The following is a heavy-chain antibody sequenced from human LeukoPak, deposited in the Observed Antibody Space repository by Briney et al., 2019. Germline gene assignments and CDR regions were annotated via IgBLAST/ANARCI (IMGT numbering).Heavy chain of an antibody. J-gene: IGHJ4*02. V-gene: IGHV4-39*01. CDR1: GGSISSTSYY. Sequence: SETLSLTCAGSGGSISSTSYYWGWIRQPPGKGLEWIGSVSYSGSTYFNVSLKSRVTISLDTSKNQFSLKLSPVIAADTAVYYCVRQRDSGFFDYWGQGSRVTVSS. CDR3: VRQRDSGFFDY. CDR2: VSYSGST. D-gene: IGHD6-25*01.